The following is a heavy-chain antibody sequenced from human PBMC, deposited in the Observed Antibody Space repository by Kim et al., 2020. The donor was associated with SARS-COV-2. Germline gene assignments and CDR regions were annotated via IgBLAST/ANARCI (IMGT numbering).Heavy chain of an antibody. CDR3: ASGGVLRYFDWLYYYYGM. CDR2: ISSSSYI. D-gene: IGHD3-9*01. V-gene: IGHV3-21*01. CDR1: GFTFSSYS. Sequence: GGSLRLSCAASGFTFSSYSMNWVRQAPGKGLEWVSSISSSSYIYYADSVKGRSTIFRDNAKNSRYLQMNSLRAEEMAVYYCASGGVLRYFDWLYYYYGM. J-gene: IGHJ6*01.